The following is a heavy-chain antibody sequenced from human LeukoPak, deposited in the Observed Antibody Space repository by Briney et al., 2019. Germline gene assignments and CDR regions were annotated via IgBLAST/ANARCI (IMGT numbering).Heavy chain of an antibody. CDR1: GGSFRSYY. CDR2: ISHSGST. V-gene: IGHV4-34*01. D-gene: IGHD3-10*01. Sequence: SETLSLTCAVSGGSFRSYYWSWIRQPPGKGLEWIGEISHSGSTNYNPSLKSRVTISVDTSKNQFSLKLSSVTAADTAVYYCAREFKGLWFGELLWFDPWGQGTLVTVSS. CDR3: AREFKGLWFGELLWFDP. J-gene: IGHJ5*02.